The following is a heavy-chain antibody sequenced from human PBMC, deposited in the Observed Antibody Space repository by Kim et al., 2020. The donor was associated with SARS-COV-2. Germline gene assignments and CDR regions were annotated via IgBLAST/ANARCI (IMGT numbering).Heavy chain of an antibody. V-gene: IGHV6-1*01. CDR3: AREVLERSPGDV. D-gene: IGHD1-1*01. CDR1: GDSVSNNGVA. J-gene: IGHJ6*02. Sequence: SQTLSLTCAISGDSVSNNGVAWNWIRQSPSGGLEWLGRTYYWSEWRYDYAVSMRGRISVNPDTSKNQFSLQLNSVTPEDSAVYYCAREVLERSPGDVWGQGTTVIVSS. CDR2: TYYWSEWRY.